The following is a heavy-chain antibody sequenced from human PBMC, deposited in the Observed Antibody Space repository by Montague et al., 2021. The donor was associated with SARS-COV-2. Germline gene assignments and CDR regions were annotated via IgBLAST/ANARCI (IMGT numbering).Heavy chain of an antibody. Sequence: SLRLSCAASGFTFNNHGMHRVRQAPGKGLEWVALISYEGSKKFXXXSXXXRFXISRDSSKNTVYLQMSSLRAEDTAVYYCAKSSIVFMLYVVRDHFDHWGQGPQVTVSS. CDR3: AKSSIVFMLYVVRDHFDH. D-gene: IGHD2-8*01. J-gene: IGHJ4*02. CDR1: GFTFNNHG. V-gene: IGHV3-30*19. CDR2: ISYEGSKK.